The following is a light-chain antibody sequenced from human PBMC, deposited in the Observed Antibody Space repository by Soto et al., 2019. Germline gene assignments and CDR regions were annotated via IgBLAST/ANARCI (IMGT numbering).Light chain of an antibody. J-gene: IGLJ3*02. CDR2: LNSDGSH. CDR1: SGHSTYA. CDR3: QTWGTGHWV. Sequence: QAVLTQSPSASASLGASVKLTCTLSSGHSTYAIAWHQQQPEKGPRYLMKLNSDGSHTKGDGLPDRFSGSSSGAERYLTISSLQSEDEADYYCQTWGTGHWVFGGGTKLTVL. V-gene: IGLV4-69*01.